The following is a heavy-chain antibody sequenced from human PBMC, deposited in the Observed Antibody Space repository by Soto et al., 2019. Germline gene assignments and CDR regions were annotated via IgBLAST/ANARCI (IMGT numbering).Heavy chain of an antibody. V-gene: IGHV4-59*01. CDR1: GGSISSYY. CDR3: ARSQQLALHYFDY. J-gene: IGHJ4*02. Sequence: SETLSLTCTVSGGSISSYYWSWIRQPPGKGLEWIGYIYYSGSTNYNPSLKCRVTISVDTSKNQFSLKLSSVTAADTAVYYCARSQQLALHYFDYWGQGTLVTVSS. CDR2: IYYSGST. D-gene: IGHD6-13*01.